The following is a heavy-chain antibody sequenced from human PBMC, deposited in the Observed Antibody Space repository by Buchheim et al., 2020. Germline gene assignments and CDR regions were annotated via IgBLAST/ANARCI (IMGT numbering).Heavy chain of an antibody. CDR1: GGSFSGYY. Sequence: QVQLQQWGAGLLKPSETLSLTCAVYGGSFSGYYWSWIRQPPGKGLEWIGEINHSGSTNYNPSLKSRVTISVDTSKNQFSLKLSSVTAADTAVYYCAGDGELGYCSGGSCRDYWGQGTL. CDR2: INHSGST. J-gene: IGHJ4*02. D-gene: IGHD2-15*01. CDR3: AGDGELGYCSGGSCRDY. V-gene: IGHV4-34*01.